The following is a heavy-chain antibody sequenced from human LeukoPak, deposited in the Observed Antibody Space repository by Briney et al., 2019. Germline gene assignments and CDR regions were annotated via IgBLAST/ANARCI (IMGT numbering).Heavy chain of an antibody. CDR2: INHSGGT. CDR3: ARRSYYYYYYMDV. J-gene: IGHJ6*03. Sequence: SETLSLTCAVYGGSFSGYYWSWIRQPPGKGLEWIGEINHSGGTNYNPSLKSRVTISVDTSKNQFSLKLSSVTAADTAVYYCARRSYYYYYYMDVWGKGTTVTISS. CDR1: GGSFSGYY. V-gene: IGHV4-34*01.